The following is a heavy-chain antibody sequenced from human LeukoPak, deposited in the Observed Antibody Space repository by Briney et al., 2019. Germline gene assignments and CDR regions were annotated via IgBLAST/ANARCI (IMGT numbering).Heavy chain of an antibody. D-gene: IGHD4-17*01. CDR3: AKAVTGYYFDC. Sequence: HPGGSLRLSCTASGFTFSSYAMSWIRQAPGKGLEWVSGISGSGFSTYYADSVKGRFTISRDNSKNTLYLQMNSLRAEDTAVYYCAKAVTGYYFDCWGQGTLVTVSS. J-gene: IGHJ4*02. V-gene: IGHV3-23*01. CDR2: ISGSGFST. CDR1: GFTFSSYA.